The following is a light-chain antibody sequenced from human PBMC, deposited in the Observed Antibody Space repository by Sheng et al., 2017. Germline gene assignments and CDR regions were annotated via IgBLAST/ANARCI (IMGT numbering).Light chain of an antibody. Sequence: DTVMTQSPLSLPVIPGEPASISCRSSQSLLHRNGYSSVHWYLQKPGQSPQLLIYQSSNRASGVPDRFSGSGSGTDFTLKIGRVEAEDVGVYYCLQALEPPYTFGQGTQLEIK. CDR3: LQALEPPYT. J-gene: IGKJ2*01. V-gene: IGKV2-28*01. CDR1: QSLLHRNGYSS. CDR2: QSS.